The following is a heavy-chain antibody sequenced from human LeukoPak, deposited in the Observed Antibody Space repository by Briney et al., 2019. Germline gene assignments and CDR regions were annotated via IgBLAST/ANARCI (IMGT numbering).Heavy chain of an antibody. CDR3: AKSLHGSGSYYNY. J-gene: IGHJ4*02. CDR1: GFTFSSYG. V-gene: IGHV3-23*01. Sequence: GGTLRLSCAASGFTFSSYGMSWVRQAPGKGLEWVSGMSGSGGSTYYADSVKGRFTISRDNSKNTLYLQMNSLRAEDTALYYCAKSLHGSGSYYNYWGQGTLVTVSS. CDR2: MSGSGGST. D-gene: IGHD3-10*01.